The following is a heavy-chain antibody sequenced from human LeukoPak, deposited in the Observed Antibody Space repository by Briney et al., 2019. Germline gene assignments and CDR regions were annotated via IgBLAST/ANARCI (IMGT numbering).Heavy chain of an antibody. CDR3: AKPYIYYDILAGAFDI. D-gene: IGHD3-9*01. CDR2: ISGSGGST. CDR1: GFTFSSYA. J-gene: IGHJ3*02. Sequence: PGGSLRLSCAASGFTFSSYAMSWVRQAPGKGLEWVSAISGSGGSTYYADSVKGRFTISRDNSKNTLYLQMNSLRAEDTAVYYCAKPYIYYDILAGAFDIWGQGTMVTVSS. V-gene: IGHV3-23*01.